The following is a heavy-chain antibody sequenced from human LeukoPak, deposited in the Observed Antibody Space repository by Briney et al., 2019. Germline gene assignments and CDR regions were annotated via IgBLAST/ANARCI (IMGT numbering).Heavy chain of an antibody. V-gene: IGHV4-4*07. CDR1: GGSISSYY. D-gene: IGHD1-14*01. CDR2: IYSSGST. Sequence: PSETLSLTCTVSGGSISSYYWSWIRQPAGKGLEWIGRIYSSGSTTYNPSLKSRVSLSVGTSKNQFSLEPSSVTAADTAVYYCARDGTYNSFDYWGQGTLVTVSS. J-gene: IGHJ4*02. CDR3: ARDGTYNSFDY.